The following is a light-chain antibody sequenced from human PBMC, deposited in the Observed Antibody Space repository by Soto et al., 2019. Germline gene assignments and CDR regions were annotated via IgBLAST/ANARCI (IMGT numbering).Light chain of an antibody. Sequence: HSVLSQPTSASWTPGQSVAISCSGSSSNFARNTLIWYHQLPETAPKLLIFNNILLLSGFPDRFSGSKSGTSASLAISVLLSEDEADYYCAAWDDSLTGRNVFGTGTKVTVL. CDR2: NNI. CDR1: SSNFARNT. CDR3: AAWDDSLTGRNV. V-gene: IGLV1-44*01. J-gene: IGLJ1*01.